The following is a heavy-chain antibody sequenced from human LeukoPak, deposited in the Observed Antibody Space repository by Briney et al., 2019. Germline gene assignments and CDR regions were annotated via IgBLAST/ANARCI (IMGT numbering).Heavy chain of an antibody. CDR3: ASTLWLGESYFDY. CDR1: GYTFTGYY. CDR2: INPNSGGT. D-gene: IGHD3-10*01. V-gene: IGHV1-2*02. J-gene: IGHJ4*02. Sequence: ASVKVSCKASGYTFTGYYMHWVRQAPGQGLEWMGWINPNSGGTNYAQKSQGRVTMTRDTSISTAYMELSRLRSDDTAVYYCASTLWLGESYFDYWGQGTLVTVSS.